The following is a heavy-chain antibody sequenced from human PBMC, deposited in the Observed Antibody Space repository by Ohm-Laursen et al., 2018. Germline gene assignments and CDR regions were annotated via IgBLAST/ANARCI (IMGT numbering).Heavy chain of an antibody. Sequence: SLRLSCSASGFTFSDYYMSWIRQAPGKGLEWVSYISSSGSTIYYADSVRGRFTISRDNANNSLYLQMNSLRAEDTALYYCAKDHSPYRSSLRSAFDIWGQGTMVTVSS. CDR3: AKDHSPYRSSLRSAFDI. J-gene: IGHJ3*02. D-gene: IGHD6-13*01. V-gene: IGHV3-11*01. CDR2: ISSSGSTI. CDR1: GFTFSDYY.